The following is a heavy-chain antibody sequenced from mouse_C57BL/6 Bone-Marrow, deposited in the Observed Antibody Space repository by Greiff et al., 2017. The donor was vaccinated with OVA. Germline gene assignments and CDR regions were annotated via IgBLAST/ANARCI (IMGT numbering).Heavy chain of an antibody. V-gene: IGHV5-6*01. CDR3: ARHELLRYFDV. D-gene: IGHD1-1*01. CDR1: GFTFSSYG. J-gene: IGHJ1*03. Sequence: EVQLQESGGDLVKPGGSLKLSCAASGFTFSSYGMSWVRQTPDKRLEWVATISSGGSYTYYPDSVKGRFTISRDNAKNTLYLQMSSLTSEDTAMYYCARHELLRYFDVWGTGTTVTVSS. CDR2: ISSGGSYT.